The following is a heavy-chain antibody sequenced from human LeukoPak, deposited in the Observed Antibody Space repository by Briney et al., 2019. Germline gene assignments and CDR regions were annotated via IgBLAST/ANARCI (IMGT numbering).Heavy chain of an antibody. J-gene: IGHJ4*02. Sequence: ASVKVSCKASGGTFSSYAISWVRQAPGQGLEWMGGFDPEDGETIYAQKFQGRVTMTEDTSTDTAYMELSSLRSEDTAVYYCATARDSSSWVFDYWGQGTLVTVSS. CDR3: ATARDSSSWVFDY. CDR2: FDPEDGET. D-gene: IGHD6-13*01. CDR1: GGTFSSYA. V-gene: IGHV1-24*01.